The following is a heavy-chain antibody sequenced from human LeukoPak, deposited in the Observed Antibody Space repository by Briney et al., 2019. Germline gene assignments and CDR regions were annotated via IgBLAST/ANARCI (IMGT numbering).Heavy chain of an antibody. Sequence: SETLSLTCTVSGGSVSSYYWSWIRQPPGKGLEWIGYIHYSGTTNSNPSLKSRVTISVDTSKNQFSLKLRSVTAADTAVHYCANNSGSYGMDVWGKGTTVTVSS. J-gene: IGHJ6*04. V-gene: IGHV4-59*02. CDR2: IHYSGTT. CDR1: GGSVSSYY. CDR3: ANNSGSYGMDV. D-gene: IGHD1-26*01.